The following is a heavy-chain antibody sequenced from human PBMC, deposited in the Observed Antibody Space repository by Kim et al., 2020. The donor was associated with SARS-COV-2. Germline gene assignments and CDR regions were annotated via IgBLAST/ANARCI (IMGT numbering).Heavy chain of an antibody. J-gene: IGHJ4*01. D-gene: IGHD1-26*01. Sequence: GGSLRLSCTGSGFIFSDYAIHWVRRAPGLGLEYVSATTRSGDGSFYADSVEGRFTISRDNSKSTLYLQMSSLRLEDTSMYYCVRYGRSYGAVLWGQEPSLWSPQ. CDR2: TTRSGDGS. V-gene: IGHV3-64D*06. CDR1: GFIFSDYA. CDR3: VRYGRSYGAVL.